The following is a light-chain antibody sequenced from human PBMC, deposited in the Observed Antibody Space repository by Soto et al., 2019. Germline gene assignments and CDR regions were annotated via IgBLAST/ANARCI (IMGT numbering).Light chain of an antibody. CDR3: SSYTTTGTLYV. J-gene: IGLJ1*01. CDR1: SSDVGAYNR. V-gene: IGLV2-14*03. Sequence: QSVLTQPASVSGSLLQSITISCTGTSSDVGAYNRVSGYQQHPGKASKLIIYDVYNRTSGVSNRFSGSKSGNTGSLTISGLQAEDEADYYCSSYTTTGTLYVFGTGTKVTVL. CDR2: DVY.